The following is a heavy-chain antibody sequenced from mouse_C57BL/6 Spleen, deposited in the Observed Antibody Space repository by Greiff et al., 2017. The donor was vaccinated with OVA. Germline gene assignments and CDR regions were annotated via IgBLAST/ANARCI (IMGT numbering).Heavy chain of an antibody. CDR1: GYTFTEYT. CDR3: ARHEGDVYYDYYFDY. Sequence: VKLMESGAELVKPGASVKLSCKASGYTFTEYTIHWVKQRSGQGLEWIGWFYPGSGSIKYNEKFKDKATLTADKSSSTVYMELSRLTSEDSAVYFCARHEGDVYYDYYFDYWGQGTTLTVSS. D-gene: IGHD2-4*01. J-gene: IGHJ2*01. V-gene: IGHV1-62-2*01. CDR2: FYPGSGSI.